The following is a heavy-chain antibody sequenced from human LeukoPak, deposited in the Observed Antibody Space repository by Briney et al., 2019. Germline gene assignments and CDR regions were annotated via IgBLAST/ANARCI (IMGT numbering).Heavy chain of an antibody. D-gene: IGHD6-13*01. CDR2: MYYSGST. CDR1: GGSISSHY. Sequence: SETLSLTCTVFGGSISSHYWSWIRQPPGKGLEWIGYMYYSGSTNYNPSLKSRVTISVDTSKNQFSLKLISVTAAATAVYYCARRVAAAGRLSRAGSWFDPGGQGTLVTVSS. J-gene: IGHJ5*02. V-gene: IGHV4-59*08. CDR3: ARRVAAAGRLSRAGSWFDP.